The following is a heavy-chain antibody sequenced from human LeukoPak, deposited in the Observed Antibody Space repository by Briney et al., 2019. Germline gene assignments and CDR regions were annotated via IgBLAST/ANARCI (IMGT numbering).Heavy chain of an antibody. J-gene: IGHJ4*02. Sequence: PSETLSLTCTVSGGSTSSSSYYWGWIRQPPGKGLEWIGSIYYSGSTYYNPSLKSRVTISVDTSKNQFSLKLSSVTAADTAVYYCARHWLGEQLVPFVYFDYWGQGTLVTVSS. CDR3: ARHWLGEQLVPFVYFDY. V-gene: IGHV4-39*01. CDR2: IYYSGST. CDR1: GGSTSSSSYY. D-gene: IGHD6-6*01.